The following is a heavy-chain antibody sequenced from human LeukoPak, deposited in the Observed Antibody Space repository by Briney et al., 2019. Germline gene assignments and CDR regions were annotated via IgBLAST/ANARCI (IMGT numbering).Heavy chain of an antibody. CDR3: AKDLLAYCGGDCP. CDR2: ISGSGGST. J-gene: IGHJ5*02. D-gene: IGHD2-21*02. CDR1: GFTFSSYA. Sequence: GGSLRLSCAASGFTFSSYAMSWVRQAPGKGLEWVSAISGSGGSTYYADSVKGRFTISRDNSKNALYLQMNSPRAEDTAVYYCAKDLLAYCGGDCPWGQGTLVTVSS. V-gene: IGHV3-23*01.